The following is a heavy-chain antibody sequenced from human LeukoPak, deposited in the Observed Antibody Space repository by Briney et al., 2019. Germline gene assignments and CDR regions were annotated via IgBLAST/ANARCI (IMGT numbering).Heavy chain of an antibody. CDR3: ARVGDYKRLFDY. Sequence: SETLSLTCAVSGGSISSGGYSWSWIRQPPGKGLEWIGYIYHSGSTYYNPSLKSRVTISVDRSKNQFSLKLSSVTAADTAVYYCARVGDYKRLFDYWGQGTLVTVSS. D-gene: IGHD4-11*01. J-gene: IGHJ4*02. V-gene: IGHV4-30-2*01. CDR2: IYHSGST. CDR1: GGSISSGGYS.